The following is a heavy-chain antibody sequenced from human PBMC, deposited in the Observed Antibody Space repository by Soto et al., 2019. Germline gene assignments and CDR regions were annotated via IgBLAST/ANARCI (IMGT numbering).Heavy chain of an antibody. CDR1: GFTFSSYS. D-gene: IGHD6-6*01. CDR2: ISSSSSYI. V-gene: IGHV3-21*01. Sequence: GGSLRLSCAASGFTFSSYSMNWVRQAPGKGLEWVSSISSSSSYIYYADSVKGRFTISRDNAKNSLYLQMNSLRAEDTAVYYCARDAGIAARPDWYFDLWGRGTLVTVSS. J-gene: IGHJ2*01. CDR3: ARDAGIAARPDWYFDL.